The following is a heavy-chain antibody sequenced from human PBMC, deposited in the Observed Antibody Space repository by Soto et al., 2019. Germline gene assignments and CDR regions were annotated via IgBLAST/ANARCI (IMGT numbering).Heavy chain of an antibody. CDR3: ADPYGSGSYYNGFDY. CDR1: GYSFTSHY. Sequence: SVKVSCKASGYSFTSHYMHWVRQAPGQGLEWMGRIIPSFSTANYAQKFQGRVTITADESTSTAYMELSSLRSEDTAVYNCADPYGSGSYYNGFDYWGQGTLVTVS. V-gene: IGHV1-69*13. D-gene: IGHD3-10*01. CDR2: IIPSFSTA. J-gene: IGHJ4*02.